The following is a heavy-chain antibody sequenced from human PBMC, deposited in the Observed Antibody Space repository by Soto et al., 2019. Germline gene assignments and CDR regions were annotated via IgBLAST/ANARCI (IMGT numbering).Heavy chain of an antibody. CDR3: AAGGGLPRYY. D-gene: IGHD5-12*01. CDR2: IYHSGST. J-gene: IGHJ4*02. V-gene: IGHV4-30-2*01. Sequence: QLQLQESGSGLVKPSQTLSLTCAVSGGSISSGGYSWSWIRQPPGKGLEWIGYIYHSGSTYYNPSPXGXAXIXXDRSKNPFSLKLSSVTAADTAVYSCAAGGGLPRYYWGQGTLVTVSS. CDR1: GGSISSGGYS.